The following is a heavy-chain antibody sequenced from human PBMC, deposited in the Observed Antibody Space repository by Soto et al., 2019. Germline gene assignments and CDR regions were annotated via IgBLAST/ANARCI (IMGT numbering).Heavy chain of an antibody. J-gene: IGHJ5*02. Sequence: EVQLVESGGGLVKPGGSLRLSCAASGFTFSSYSMNWVRQAPGKGLEWVSSISSSSSYIYYADSVKGRFTISRDNPKNSLYLQMNSLRAEDTAVYYCARDLVITYRYSSGWYNLDGHWFDPWGQGTLVTVSS. V-gene: IGHV3-21*01. CDR1: GFTFSSYS. CDR2: ISSSSSYI. CDR3: ARDLVITYRYSSGWYNLDGHWFDP. D-gene: IGHD6-19*01.